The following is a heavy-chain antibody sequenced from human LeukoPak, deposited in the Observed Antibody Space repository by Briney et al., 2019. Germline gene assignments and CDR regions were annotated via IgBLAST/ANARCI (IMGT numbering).Heavy chain of an antibody. CDR1: GGTFSSYA. D-gene: IGHD3-9*01. CDR2: IIPIFGTA. J-gene: IGHJ6*03. CDR3: ASTDDILTGYYDYYYYYMDV. V-gene: IGHV1-69*06. Sequence: SVKVSCKASGGTFSSYAISWVRQAPGQGLEWMGGIIPIFGTANYAQKFQGRVTITADKSTSTAYMELSSLRSEDTAVYYCASTDDILTGYYDYYYYYMDVWGKGTTVTVSS.